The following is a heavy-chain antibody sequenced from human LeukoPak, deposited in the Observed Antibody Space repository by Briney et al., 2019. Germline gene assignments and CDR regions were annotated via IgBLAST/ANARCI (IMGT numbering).Heavy chain of an antibody. CDR3: ARHRNSNYVSDV. CDR1: GGSISSGGYY. CDR2: IYYSGST. V-gene: IGHV4-61*08. J-gene: IGHJ6*02. Sequence: PSETLSLTCTVSGGSISSGGYYWSWIRQHPGKGLEWIGYIYYSGSTNYNPSLKSRVTISVDTSKNQFSLKLNSVTAADTAVYYCARHRNSNYVSDVWGQGTTVTVSS. D-gene: IGHD1-14*01.